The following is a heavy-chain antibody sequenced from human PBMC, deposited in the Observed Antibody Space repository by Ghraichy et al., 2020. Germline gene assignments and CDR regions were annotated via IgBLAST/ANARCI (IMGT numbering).Heavy chain of an antibody. CDR2: INHSGST. CDR3: ARRRQWLVR. Sequence: SETLSLTCAVYGGSFSGYYWSWIRQPPGKGLEWIGEINHSGSTNHNPSLKSRVTISVDTSKNQFSLKLSSVTAADTAVYYCARRRQWLVRWGQGTLVTVSS. CDR1: GGSFSGYY. D-gene: IGHD6-19*01. V-gene: IGHV4-34*01. J-gene: IGHJ4*02.